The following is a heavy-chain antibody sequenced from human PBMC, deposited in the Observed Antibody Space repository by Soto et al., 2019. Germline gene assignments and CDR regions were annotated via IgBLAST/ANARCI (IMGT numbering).Heavy chain of an antibody. J-gene: IGHJ5*02. V-gene: IGHV3-23*01. CDR1: GFIFENFG. CDR3: AKNQVVELVPLATVDWFDP. CDR2: ISGSGFKK. Sequence: LRLSCAASGFIFENFGMSWVRQAPGKGLEWISSISGSGFKKYYADSVKGRFTISRDNSKSTVYLELNNLSAEDTAVYHCAKNQVVELVPLATVDWFDPWGQGSVVTVSS. D-gene: IGHD1-26*01.